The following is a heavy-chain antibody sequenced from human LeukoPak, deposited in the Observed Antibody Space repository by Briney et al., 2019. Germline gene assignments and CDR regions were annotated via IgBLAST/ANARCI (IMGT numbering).Heavy chain of an antibody. Sequence: PGGTLRLSCAASGFTFSNYGMSWIRQAPGKGLEWVSYISSSGSTIYYADSVKGRFTISRDNAKNSLYLQMNSLRAEDTAVYYCARVEGATFPVEKYYYYYYMDVWGKGTTVTISS. CDR3: ARVEGATFPVEKYYYYYYMDV. CDR1: GFTFSNYG. V-gene: IGHV3-11*01. J-gene: IGHJ6*03. CDR2: ISSSGSTI. D-gene: IGHD5-12*01.